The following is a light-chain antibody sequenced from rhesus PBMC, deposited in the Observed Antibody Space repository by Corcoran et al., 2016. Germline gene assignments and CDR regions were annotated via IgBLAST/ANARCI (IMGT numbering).Light chain of an antibody. CDR3: QHAYGTPLT. V-gene: IGKV1-74*01. J-gene: IGKJ4*01. CDR1: ENVKNF. CDR2: KTS. Sequence: DIQMTQSPSSLSASVGDRVTITCRASENVKNFLNWYQQTPGKAPKLLIYKTSTLESGVPSRFSGSGSGTVYTFTISSLQPEDVATYCCQHAYGTPLTFGGGTKVEIK.